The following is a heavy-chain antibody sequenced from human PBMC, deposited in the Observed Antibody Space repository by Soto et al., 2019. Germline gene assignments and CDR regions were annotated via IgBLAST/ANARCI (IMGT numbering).Heavy chain of an antibody. CDR3: ARAFCGGDCFDNIVYDLYGMDL. CDR2: INPSGGST. V-gene: IGHV1-46*01. Sequence: QVQLVQSGPEVTKPGASVKLSCRSSGYAFTNYYLHWVRQAPGQGLEWMGIINPSGGSTKYAQRFQGRVIMTRDTSTSTVDMELSGLRSEDTAVYYCARAFCGGDCFDNIVYDLYGMDLW. D-gene: IGHD2-21*02. CDR1: GYAFTNYY. J-gene: IGHJ2*01.